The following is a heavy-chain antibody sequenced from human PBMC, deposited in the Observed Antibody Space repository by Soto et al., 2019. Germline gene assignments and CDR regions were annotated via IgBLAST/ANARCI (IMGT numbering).Heavy chain of an antibody. J-gene: IGHJ4*02. CDR2: ISGSGGST. CDR3: ATLWFGEPNYFDY. Sequence: GGSLRLSCAASGFTFSSYAMSWVRQAPGKGLEWVSAISGSGGSTYYADSVKGRFTISRDNSKNTLYLQMNSLRAEDTAGYYCATLWFGEPNYFDYWGQGTLVTVSS. V-gene: IGHV3-23*01. CDR1: GFTFSSYA. D-gene: IGHD3-10*01.